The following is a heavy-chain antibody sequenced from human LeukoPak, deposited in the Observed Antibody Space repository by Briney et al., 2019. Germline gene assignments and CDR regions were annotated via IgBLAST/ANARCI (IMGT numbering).Heavy chain of an antibody. CDR1: GGSISSSSYY. CDR3: AREGTGYCSSTSYCYWFDP. V-gene: IGHV4-39*02. J-gene: IGHJ5*02. CDR2: IYYSGST. D-gene: IGHD2-2*01. Sequence: SETLSLTCTVSGGSISSSSYYWGWIRQPPGKGLEWIGSIYYSGSTYYNPSLKSRVTISVDTSKNQFSLKLSSVTAADTAVYYCAREGTGYCSSTSYCYWFDPWGQGTLVTVSS.